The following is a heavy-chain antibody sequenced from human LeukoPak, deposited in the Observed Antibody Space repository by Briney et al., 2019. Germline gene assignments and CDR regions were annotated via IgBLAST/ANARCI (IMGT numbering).Heavy chain of an antibody. V-gene: IGHV3-23*01. CDR1: GVTLSTYA. J-gene: IGHJ5*02. Sequence: AGGSLRLSCAASGVTLSTYAMSWARQAPGKGLEWVSGISSSGSGDNTYYADSVKGRFTISRDTSKNTLYLQINSLRVEDTAVYYCIVFGDSNHWGQGTLVTVSS. CDR3: IVFGDSNH. CDR2: ISSSGSGDNT. D-gene: IGHD4-17*01.